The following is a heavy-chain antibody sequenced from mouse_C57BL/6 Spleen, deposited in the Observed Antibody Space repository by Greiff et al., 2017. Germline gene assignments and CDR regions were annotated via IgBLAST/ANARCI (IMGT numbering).Heavy chain of an antibody. CDR1: GYTFTSYG. CDR2: IYPRSGNT. V-gene: IGHV1-81*01. CDR3: ANRQLTYFDY. Sequence: QVHVKQSGAELARPGASVKLSCKASGYTFTSYGISWVKQRTGQGLEWIGEIYPRSGNTYYNEKFKGKATLTADKSSSTAYMELRSLTSEDSAVYFCANRQLTYFDYWGQGTTLTVSS. J-gene: IGHJ2*01. D-gene: IGHD3-2*02.